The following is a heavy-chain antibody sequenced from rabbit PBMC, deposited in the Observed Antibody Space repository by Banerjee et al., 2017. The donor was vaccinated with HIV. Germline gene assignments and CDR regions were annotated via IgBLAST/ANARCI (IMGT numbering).Heavy chain of an antibody. J-gene: IGHJ4*01. D-gene: IGHD1-1*01. CDR1: GFDFISNA. V-gene: IGHV1S40*01. CDR3: ARNTANSLDYFDL. CDR2: IYSGSSGRP. Sequence: QSLEESGGDLVKPGASLTLTCTASGFDFISNAMCWVRQAPGKGLEWIACIYSGSSGRPYYASWAKGRFTISKASSTTVTLQMTSLTAADTATYFCARNTANSLDYFDLWGPGTLVTVS.